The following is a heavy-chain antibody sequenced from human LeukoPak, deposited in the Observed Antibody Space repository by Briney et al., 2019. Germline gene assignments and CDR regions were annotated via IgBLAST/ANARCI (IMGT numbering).Heavy chain of an antibody. J-gene: IGHJ4*02. CDR2: IIPILGIA. CDR1: GGTLSSYT. V-gene: IGHV1-69*02. Sequence: VASVKVSCKASGGTLSSYTVSWVRQAPGQGLEWMGRIIPILGIANYAQKFQGRVTITADKSTSTAYMELSSLRSEDTAVYYCASLQPLGIIDYWGQGTLVTVSS. D-gene: IGHD7-27*01. CDR3: ASLQPLGIIDY.